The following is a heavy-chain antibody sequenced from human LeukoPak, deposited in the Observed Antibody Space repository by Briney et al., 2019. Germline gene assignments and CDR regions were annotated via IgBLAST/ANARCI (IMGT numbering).Heavy chain of an antibody. CDR3: ARAITSMVRGLIDYYYYYYYMDV. CDR2: INPNSGGT. D-gene: IGHD3-10*01. V-gene: IGHV1-2*02. J-gene: IGHJ6*03. CDR1: GYTFTGYY. Sequence: ASVKVSCKASGYTFTGYYIHWVRQAPGQGLEWMGWINPNSGGTNCAQKFQDRVTMTRDTSISTAYMELSSLRSDDAAVYYCARAITSMVRGLIDYYYYYYYMDVWGKGTTVTVSS.